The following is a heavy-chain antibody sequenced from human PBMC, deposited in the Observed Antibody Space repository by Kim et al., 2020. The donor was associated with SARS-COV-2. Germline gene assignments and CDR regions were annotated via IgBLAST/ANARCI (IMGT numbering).Heavy chain of an antibody. CDR1: GGSISSSSYY. J-gene: IGHJ4*02. CDR3: ARQGSSWFDFDY. CDR2: IFYIGTP. Sequence: SETLSLTCSVSGGSISSSSYYWGWIRQPPGKGLEWIGKIFYIGTPYHNMSLKSRVTMSVDTSKHQCSLKLSSVTAADTAVYYCARQGSSWFDFDYWGQGILVTVSS. V-gene: IGHV4-39*01. D-gene: IGHD6-13*01.